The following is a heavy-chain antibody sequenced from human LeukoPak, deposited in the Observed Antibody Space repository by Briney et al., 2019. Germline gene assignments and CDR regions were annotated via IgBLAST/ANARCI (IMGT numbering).Heavy chain of an antibody. V-gene: IGHV4-4*07. CDR2: IYSSGST. CDR1: GDSISSYY. J-gene: IGHJ4*02. CDR3: ARLGKKAGPFDY. Sequence: SETLSLTCTVSGDSISSYYWSWIRQPAGEGLEWIWRIYSSGSTSYNPSLKSRITMSVDTSKNQLSLKLSSVTAADTAVYYCARLGKKAGPFDYWGQGTLVTVSS.